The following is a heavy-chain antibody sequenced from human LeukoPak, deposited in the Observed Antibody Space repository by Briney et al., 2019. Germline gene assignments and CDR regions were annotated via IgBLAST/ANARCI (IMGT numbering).Heavy chain of an antibody. J-gene: IGHJ4*02. Sequence: PPGGSLRLSCAASGFTVSSNYMSWVRQAPGKGLEWVSVIYSGGSTYYADSVKGRFTISRDNSKNTLYLQMNSLRAEDTAVYYCASGYGWFGELLTFDYWGQGTLVTVSS. CDR2: IYSGGST. V-gene: IGHV3-53*01. CDR3: ASGYGWFGELLTFDY. CDR1: GFTVSSNY. D-gene: IGHD3-10*01.